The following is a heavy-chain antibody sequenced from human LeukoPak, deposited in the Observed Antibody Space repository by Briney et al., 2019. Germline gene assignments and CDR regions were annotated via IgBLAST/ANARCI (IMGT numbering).Heavy chain of an antibody. D-gene: IGHD1-26*01. V-gene: IGHV1-8*01. J-gene: IGHJ4*02. CDR3: VKIGDSGSFPN. CDR1: GYTFTSYD. Sequence: GASVNVSCKASGYTFTSYDINWVRQATGQGLEFMGWMNPNTGNTGYAQRFQGRVTMTRSTSITTAYMELTSLTSEDTAVYYCVKIGDSGSFPNWGQGTLVTVSS. CDR2: MNPNTGNT.